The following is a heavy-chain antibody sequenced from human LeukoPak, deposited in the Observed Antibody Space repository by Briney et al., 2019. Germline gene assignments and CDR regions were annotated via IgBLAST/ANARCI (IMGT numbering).Heavy chain of an antibody. J-gene: IGHJ6*03. CDR3: ARGGYYDSSGYYEPDDYMDV. CDR1: GVSISSSNSY. Sequence: SETLSLTCAVSGVSISSSNSYWGWIRQPPGKGLEWIGSIYYSGNTYYNASLKSRVTISVDTSKNQFSLKVTSVTAADTAVYYCARGGYYDSSGYYEPDDYMDVWGKGTTVTISS. CDR2: IYYSGNT. D-gene: IGHD3-22*01. V-gene: IGHV4-39*01.